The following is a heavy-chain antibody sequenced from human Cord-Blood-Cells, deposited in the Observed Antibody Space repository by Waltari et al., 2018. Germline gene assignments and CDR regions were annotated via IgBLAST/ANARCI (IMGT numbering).Heavy chain of an antibody. Sequence: QVQLQQWGAGLLKPSETLSLTCAVYGGSFSGYYWSWIRQPPGKGLEWIGEINHSGSTNYNPSLKSRVTISVDTSKTQFSLKLSSVTAADTAVYYCARVEGYYFDYWGQGTLVTVSS. J-gene: IGHJ4*02. CDR2: INHSGST. CDR1: GGSFSGYY. V-gene: IGHV4-34*01. CDR3: ARVEGYYFDY. D-gene: IGHD3-22*01.